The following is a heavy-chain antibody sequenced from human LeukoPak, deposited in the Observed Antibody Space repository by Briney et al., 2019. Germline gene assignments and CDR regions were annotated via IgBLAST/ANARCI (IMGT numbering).Heavy chain of an antibody. D-gene: IGHD6-6*01. CDR3: ARGSSIAARYSL. V-gene: IGHV4-34*01. J-gene: IGHJ4*02. CDR2: INHSGST. CDR1: GGSFSGYY. Sequence: SETLSLTCAVYGGSFSGYYWSWIRQPPGKGLEWIGEINHSGSTNYNPSLKSRVTISVGTSKNQFSLKLSSVTAADTAVYYCARGSSIAARYSLWGQGTLVTVSS.